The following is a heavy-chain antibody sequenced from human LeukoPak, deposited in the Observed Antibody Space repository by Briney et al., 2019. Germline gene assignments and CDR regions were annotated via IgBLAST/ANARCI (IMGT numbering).Heavy chain of an antibody. CDR1: GYTFTNYG. V-gene: IGHV1-18*01. D-gene: IGHD3-22*01. J-gene: IGHJ5*02. CDR2: ISAYNGDT. Sequence: ASVKVSCKASGYTFTNYGISWVRQAPGQGLEWVGWISAYNGDTNYAQKLQGRVTMTTDTSTSTAYMELRSLRSDDTAVYYCARDGRYYYDSSGYSNWFDPWGQGTLVTVSS. CDR3: ARDGRYYYDSSGYSNWFDP.